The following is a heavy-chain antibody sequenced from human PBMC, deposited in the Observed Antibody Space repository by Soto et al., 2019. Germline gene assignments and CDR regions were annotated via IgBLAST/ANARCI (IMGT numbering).Heavy chain of an antibody. CDR1: GFTFSNAW. V-gene: IGHV3-15*01. CDR3: TTDHNLGLRLGELSSPYYYYGMDV. J-gene: IGHJ6*02. Sequence: GGSLRLSCAASGFTFSNAWMSWVRQAPGKGLEWVGRIKSKTDGGTTDYAAPVKGRFTISRDDSKNTLYLQMNSLKTEDTAVYYCTTDHNLGLRLGELSSPYYYYGMDVWGQGTTVTVSS. CDR2: IKSKTDGGTT. D-gene: IGHD3-16*02.